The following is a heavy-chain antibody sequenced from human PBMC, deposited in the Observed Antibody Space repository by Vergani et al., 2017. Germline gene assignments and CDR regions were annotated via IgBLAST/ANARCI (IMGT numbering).Heavy chain of an antibody. CDR3: VKEKVDLGSYFFDS. Sequence: EVQLVESGGGLVKPGGSLRLSCAASGFTFSSYSMNWVRQAPGKGLEWVSSISSSSSYISYADSVKGRFSISRDNSKNTVFLQMHSLRAEDTAIYYCVKEKVDLGSYFFDSWGHGILVTVSS. D-gene: IGHD2-2*01. J-gene: IGHJ4*01. CDR2: ISSSSSYI. CDR1: GFTFSSYS. V-gene: IGHV3-21*04.